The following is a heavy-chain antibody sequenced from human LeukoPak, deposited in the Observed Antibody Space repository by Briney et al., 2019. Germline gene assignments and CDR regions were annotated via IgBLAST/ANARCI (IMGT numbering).Heavy chain of an antibody. CDR2: ISGSSSTI. J-gene: IGHJ4*02. D-gene: IGHD3-10*01. V-gene: IGHV3-48*01. CDR1: GFTFSSYS. Sequence: GGSLRLSCAASGFTFSSYSMNWVRQAPGKGLEWVSYISGSSSTIYYADSVKGRFTISRDNAKNSLYLQMNSLRAEDTAVYYCARDARRITMVRDFDYWGQGTLVTVSS. CDR3: ARDARRITMVRDFDY.